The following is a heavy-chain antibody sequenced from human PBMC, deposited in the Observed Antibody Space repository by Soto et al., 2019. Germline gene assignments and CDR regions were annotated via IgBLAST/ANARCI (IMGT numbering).Heavy chain of an antibody. CDR1: GYTFTGYY. Sequence: GASVKVSCKASGYTFTGYYMHWVRQVPGQGLEGMGWINPNSGGTNYAQKFQGWVTMTRDTSISTAYMELSRLRSDDTAVYYCARAAGDVLRYFDWSDYYYGMDVWGQGTTVTVSS. J-gene: IGHJ6*02. CDR2: INPNSGGT. CDR3: ARAAGDVLRYFDWSDYYYGMDV. V-gene: IGHV1-2*04. D-gene: IGHD3-9*01.